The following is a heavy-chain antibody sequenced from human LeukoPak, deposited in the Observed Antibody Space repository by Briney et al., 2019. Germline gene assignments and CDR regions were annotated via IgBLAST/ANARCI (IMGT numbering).Heavy chain of an antibody. CDR2: IYSGGSA. Sequence: PGGSLRLSCAASGFTVSSNYMSWVRQAPGKGLELVSGIYSGGSAYYADSVKGRFTISRDNSKNTLYLQMNSLRAEDTAMYYCARDKGQVGGRFYFAFWGQGTLVTVSS. CDR3: ARDKGQVGGRFYFAF. V-gene: IGHV3-53*01. D-gene: IGHD3-16*01. CDR1: GFTVSSNY. J-gene: IGHJ4*02.